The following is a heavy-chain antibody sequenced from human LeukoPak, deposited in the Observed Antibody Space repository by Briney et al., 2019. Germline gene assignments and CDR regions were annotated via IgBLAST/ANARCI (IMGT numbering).Heavy chain of an antibody. CDR1: GGSLSSGDYY. Sequence: PSETLSLTCTVSGGSLSSGDYYWSWIRQPAGKGLEWIGRIYTSGSTNYNPSLRSRVTMSVDTSKNQFSLKLSSVTAADTAVYYCARERVASRPFDYWGQGTLVTVSS. CDR3: ARERVASRPFDY. V-gene: IGHV4-61*02. J-gene: IGHJ4*02. CDR2: IYTSGST. D-gene: IGHD2-15*01.